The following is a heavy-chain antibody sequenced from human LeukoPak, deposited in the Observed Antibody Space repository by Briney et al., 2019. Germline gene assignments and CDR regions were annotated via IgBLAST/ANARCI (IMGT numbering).Heavy chain of an antibody. V-gene: IGHV3-21*01. Sequence: GGSLRLSCAASGFTFSSYSMNWVRQAPGKGLEWVSSISSSSSYIYYADSVKGRFTISRDNAKNSLYLQTNSLRAEDTAVYYCARDRTTYYYDSSGYWGNAFDIWGQGTMVTVSS. J-gene: IGHJ3*02. CDR1: GFTFSSYS. D-gene: IGHD3-22*01. CDR2: ISSSSSYI. CDR3: ARDRTTYYYDSSGYWGNAFDI.